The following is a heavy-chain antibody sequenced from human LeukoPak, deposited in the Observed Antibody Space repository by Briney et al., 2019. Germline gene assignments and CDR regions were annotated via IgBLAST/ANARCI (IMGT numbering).Heavy chain of an antibody. J-gene: IGHJ4*02. V-gene: IGHV4-38-2*01. CDR2: IYHSGST. CDR1: GYSISSGYY. Sequence: PSETLSLTCAVSGYSISSGYYWGWIRQPPGKGLEWIGSIYHSGSTYYNPSLKSRVTISVDTSKNQFSLKLGSVTAADTAIYDCARRSIAVAGSFDYWGQGTLVTVSS. D-gene: IGHD6-19*01. CDR3: ARRSIAVAGSFDY.